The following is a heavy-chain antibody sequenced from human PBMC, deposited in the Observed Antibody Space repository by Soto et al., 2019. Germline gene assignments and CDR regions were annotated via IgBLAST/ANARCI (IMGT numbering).Heavy chain of an antibody. V-gene: IGHV3-23*01. CDR1: GFTFSSYA. CDR2: ISGSGGST. Sequence: EVQLLESGGGLVQPGGSLRLSCAASGFTFSSYAMSWVRQAPGKGLEWVSAISGSGGSTYYADSVKGRFTISRDNSKNTLYLQMNSLSAEDTAVYYCAKGLNRYDFWSGYYPLFDYWGQGTLVTVSS. J-gene: IGHJ4*02. CDR3: AKGLNRYDFWSGYYPLFDY. D-gene: IGHD3-3*01.